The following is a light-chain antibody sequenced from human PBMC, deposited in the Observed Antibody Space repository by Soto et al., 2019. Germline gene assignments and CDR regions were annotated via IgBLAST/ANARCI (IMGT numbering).Light chain of an antibody. Sequence: QSVLTQPASVSGSPGQSITISCTGTSSDVGGYNHVSWYQQYPGKAPKVMIYDVSNRPPGVSNRFSGSKSGNTASLTISGLQAEDEADYYCSSYTSSSILFGTGTKVTVL. J-gene: IGLJ1*01. CDR1: SSDVGGYNH. CDR3: SSYTSSSIL. CDR2: DVS. V-gene: IGLV2-14*01.